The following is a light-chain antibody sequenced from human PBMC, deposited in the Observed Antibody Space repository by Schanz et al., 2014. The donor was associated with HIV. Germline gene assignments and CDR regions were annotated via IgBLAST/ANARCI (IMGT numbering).Light chain of an antibody. V-gene: IGLV2-14*02. CDR1: SSDVGSYNL. J-gene: IGLJ2*01. CDR3: NSYVGGNYVI. CDR2: EVT. Sequence: QSALTQPASVSGSPGQSITISCTGTSSDVGSYNLVSWYQQHPGKAPKLLIYEVTKRPSGVPDRFSGSKSGNMASLTVSGLQADDEADYYCNSYVGGNYVIFGGGTKLTVL.